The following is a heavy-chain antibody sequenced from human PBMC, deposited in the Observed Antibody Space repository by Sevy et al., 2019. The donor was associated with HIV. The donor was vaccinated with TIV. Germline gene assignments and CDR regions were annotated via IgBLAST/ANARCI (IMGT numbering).Heavy chain of an antibody. CDR1: GFPFSSYA. J-gene: IGHJ3*02. CDR3: AKDRVAVVGDAFDS. CDR2: ISGSGGGP. V-gene: IGHV3-23*01. D-gene: IGHD2-2*01. Sequence: GGSLRLSCAASGFPFSSYAMNWVRQAPGKGLGWVSAISGSGGGPYYGDSVKGRFTISRDNSKNTLYLQMNSLRSEDTAIYYGAKDRVAVVGDAFDSWGQGTMVTVSS.